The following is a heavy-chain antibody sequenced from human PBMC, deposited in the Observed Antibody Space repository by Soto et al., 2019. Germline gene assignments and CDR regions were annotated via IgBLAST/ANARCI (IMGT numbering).Heavy chain of an antibody. CDR3: ARGSRSDFWSGYYTPEFDY. V-gene: IGHV3-48*01. J-gene: IGHJ4*02. CDR1: GFTFSSYS. CDR2: FSSSSSTI. D-gene: IGHD3-3*01. Sequence: EVQLVESGGGLVQPGGSLRLSCAASGFTFSSYSMNWVRQAPGKGRGWVSYFSSSSSTIYYAASVKGRFTISRDNAKNSLYLQMNSLRAEDTAVYYCARGSRSDFWSGYYTPEFDYWGQGTLVTVSS.